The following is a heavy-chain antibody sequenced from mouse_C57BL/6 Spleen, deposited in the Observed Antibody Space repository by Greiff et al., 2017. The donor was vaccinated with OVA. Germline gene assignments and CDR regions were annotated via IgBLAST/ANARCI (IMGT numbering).Heavy chain of an antibody. CDR3: ARDGYYVGYYFDY. Sequence: EVKLVESGGGLVKPGGSLKLSCAASGFTFSSYAMSWVRQTPEKRLEWVATISDGGSYTYYPDNVKGRFTISRDNAKNNLYLQMSHLKSEDTAMYYCARDGYYVGYYFDYWGQGTTLTVSS. J-gene: IGHJ2*01. CDR2: ISDGGSYT. D-gene: IGHD2-3*01. V-gene: IGHV5-4*01. CDR1: GFTFSSYA.